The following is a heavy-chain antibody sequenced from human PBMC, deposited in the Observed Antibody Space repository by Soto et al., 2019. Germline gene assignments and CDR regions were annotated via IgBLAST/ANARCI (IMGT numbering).Heavy chain of an antibody. CDR3: AKVESYDFWGGYDYYDYSHYGMDV. Sequence: PGGSLRLSCAASEFTFNNYAMTWVGQTPGKGLEWVAGISGPGGRTYYADSVKGRFTISRDNSKNTLFLQMNGLRGEDTAVYYCAKVESYDFWGGYDYYDYSHYGMDVWGQGTTVTVSS. J-gene: IGHJ6*02. V-gene: IGHV3-23*01. CDR2: ISGPGGRT. CDR1: EFTFNNYA. D-gene: IGHD3-3*01.